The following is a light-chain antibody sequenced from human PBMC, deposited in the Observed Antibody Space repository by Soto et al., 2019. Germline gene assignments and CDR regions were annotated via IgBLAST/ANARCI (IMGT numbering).Light chain of an antibody. J-gene: IGKJ1*01. Sequence: IVMTQSPVTLSVSPGERATLSCRASQSVSSNLAWYQQIPGQAPRLLIYGASARATGIPARFSGSGSGTEFTLTIGGLQSEDFAVYYCQQYNDWPRTFGQGTKVDIK. CDR2: GAS. CDR1: QSVSSN. V-gene: IGKV3-15*01. CDR3: QQYNDWPRT.